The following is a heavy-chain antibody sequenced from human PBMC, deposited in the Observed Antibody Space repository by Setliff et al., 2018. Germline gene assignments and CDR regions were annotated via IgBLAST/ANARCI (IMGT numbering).Heavy chain of an antibody. Sequence: ASVKVSCKASGYTFTRYYMHWVRQAPGQGLEWMGIINPSGGSTSYAQKFQGRVTMTRDTSTSTVYMELSSLRSEDTAVYYCARDFPPLYSSSFSDAFDIWGQGTMVTVSS. D-gene: IGHD6-6*01. J-gene: IGHJ3*02. CDR1: GYTFTRYY. V-gene: IGHV1-46*01. CDR2: INPSGGST. CDR3: ARDFPPLYSSSFSDAFDI.